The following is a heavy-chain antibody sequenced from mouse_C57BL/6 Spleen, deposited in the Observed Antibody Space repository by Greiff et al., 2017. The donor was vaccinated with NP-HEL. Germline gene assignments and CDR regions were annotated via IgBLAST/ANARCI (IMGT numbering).Heavy chain of an antibody. CDR3: ARQMGGRYFDY. J-gene: IGHJ2*01. V-gene: IGHV5-6*01. CDR2: ISSGGSYT. D-gene: IGHD2-3*01. Sequence: EVMLVESGGDLVKPGGSLKLSCAASGFTFSSYGMSWVRQTPDKRLEWVATISSGGSYTYSPDSVKGRFTISSDNDKNTLYLQMSSLKSEDTAMYYCARQMGGRYFDYWGQGTTLTVSS. CDR1: GFTFSSYG.